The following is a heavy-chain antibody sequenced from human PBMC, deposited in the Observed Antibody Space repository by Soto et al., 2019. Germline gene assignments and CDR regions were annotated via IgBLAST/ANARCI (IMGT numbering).Heavy chain of an antibody. CDR3: ARHRLVSRYFDL. CDR1: GGFISSSNYY. Sequence: SETLSLTCTVSGGFISSSNYYWGWLRQAPGKEPEWIGSIFYSGSTYHSPSLKSRVTMSVDTSKTAFSLQMTYVTAADTAVYYCARHRLVSRYFDLWGRGTLVTVSS. D-gene: IGHD3-9*01. CDR2: IFYSGST. V-gene: IGHV4-39*01. J-gene: IGHJ2*01.